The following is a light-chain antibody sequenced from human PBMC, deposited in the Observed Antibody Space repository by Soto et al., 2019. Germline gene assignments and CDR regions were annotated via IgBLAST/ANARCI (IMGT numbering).Light chain of an antibody. V-gene: IGKV3D-15*01. CDR3: QQYNNWPTWT. CDR1: QSVNNN. J-gene: IGKJ1*01. CDR2: DAS. Sequence: ETRMTQSPATLSVSPGERATLSCRASQSVNNNLAWYQQKLGQAPRVLIYDASNRATGIPARFSGSGSGTDFTLTISSLETEDFAVYYCQQYNNWPTWTFGHGTKVDIK.